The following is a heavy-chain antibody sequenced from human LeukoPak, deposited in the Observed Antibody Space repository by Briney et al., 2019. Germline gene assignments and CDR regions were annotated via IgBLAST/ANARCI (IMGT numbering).Heavy chain of an antibody. CDR1: GGSFSAYY. D-gene: IGHD1-14*01. Sequence: SETLSLTCAVYGGSFSAYYWSSWVRQSPGKGLEWIGEISHSGRTKYNPSLKSRVTISEDTSKNQFSLILTSVTAADTAVYYCAREPDGTRFDPWGQGTRVTVSA. CDR2: ISHSGRT. CDR3: AREPDGTRFDP. J-gene: IGHJ5*02. V-gene: IGHV4-34*01.